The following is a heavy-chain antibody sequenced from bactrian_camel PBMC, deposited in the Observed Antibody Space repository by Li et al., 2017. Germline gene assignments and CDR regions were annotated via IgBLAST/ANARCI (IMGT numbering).Heavy chain of an antibody. Sequence: VQLVESGGGSVQAGGSLKLSCAVSSGYGFSSRGKAWYRQAPGKERELVAKISTDDSISYAKSVSGRFTISQAEGKNRVSLQMNSLTIEDTAVYYCVTDQGAWSVFDFAYWGQGTQVTVS. CDR1: GYGFSSRG. CDR2: ISTDDSI. J-gene: IGHJ6*01. D-gene: IGHD8*01. V-gene: IGHV3S53*01. CDR3: VTDQGAWSVFDFAY.